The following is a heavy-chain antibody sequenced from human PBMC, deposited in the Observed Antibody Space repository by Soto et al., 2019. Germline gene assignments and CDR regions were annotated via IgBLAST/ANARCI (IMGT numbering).Heavy chain of an antibody. CDR3: ARYFHMFSSGRVDC. CDR2: ISYDGSNK. Sequence: GGSLRLSCAASGFTFSSYAMHWVRQAPGKGLEWVALISYDGSNKYFADSVKGRFTISRDNSKNTLYLQMNSLRAEDTAVYYCARYFHMFSSGRVDCFGQGTLVTVSS. J-gene: IGHJ4*02. D-gene: IGHD3-10*02. CDR1: GFTFSSYA. V-gene: IGHV3-30-3*01.